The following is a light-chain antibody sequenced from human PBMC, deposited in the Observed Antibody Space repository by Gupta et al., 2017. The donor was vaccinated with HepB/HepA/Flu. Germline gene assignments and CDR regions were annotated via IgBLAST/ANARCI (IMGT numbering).Light chain of an antibody. Sequence: VMTQSPATLSVSPGERATLSCRASQSVSSNLAWYQQKPGQAPRLLIYGASTRATGIPARFSGSGSGTEFTLTISSLQSEDFAVYYCQQYNNWPLTFGGGIKVEIK. J-gene: IGKJ4*01. V-gene: IGKV3-15*01. CDR3: QQYNNWPLT. CDR2: GAS. CDR1: QSVSSN.